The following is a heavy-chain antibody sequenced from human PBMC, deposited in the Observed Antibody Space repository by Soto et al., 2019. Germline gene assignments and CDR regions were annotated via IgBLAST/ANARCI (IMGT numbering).Heavy chain of an antibody. D-gene: IGHD2-15*01. J-gene: IGHJ4*02. V-gene: IGHV2-5*02. CDR3: ARGKNIVVVVAATHFDY. CDR1: GFSLSTSGVG. Sequence: QITLKESGPTLVKPTQTLTLTCTFSGFSLSTSGVGVGWIRQPPGKALEWLALIYWDDDKRYSPSLKSRLTIPKDTSKDQVVLTMTNMDPVETATYYCARGKNIVVVVAATHFDYWGQGTLVTVSS. CDR2: IYWDDDK.